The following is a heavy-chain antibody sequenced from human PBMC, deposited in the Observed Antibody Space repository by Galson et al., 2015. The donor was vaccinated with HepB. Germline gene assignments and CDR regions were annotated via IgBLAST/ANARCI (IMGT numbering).Heavy chain of an antibody. J-gene: IGHJ6*02. CDR2: IIPILGIA. D-gene: IGHD2-2*01. Sequence: SVKVSCKASGGTFSSYTISWVRQAPGQGLEWMGRIIPILGIANYAQKFQGRVTITADKSTGTAYMELSSLRSEDTAVYYCARDRRYCSSTSCQETYYYYYGMDVWGQGTTVTVSS. CDR1: GGTFSSYT. CDR3: ARDRRYCSSTSCQETYYYYYGMDV. V-gene: IGHV1-69*04.